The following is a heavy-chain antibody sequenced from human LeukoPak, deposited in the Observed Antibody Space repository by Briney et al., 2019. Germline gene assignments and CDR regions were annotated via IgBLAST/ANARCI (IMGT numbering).Heavy chain of an antibody. CDR3: ARGRKSQLMLVRYFDWLAYFDY. Sequence: PSETLSLTCAVYGGSFSGYYWSWIRQPPRKGLEWGGEINHRGNTHYNPSLTSRVTIYIETPQNQFSLKLSSVTAADTAVYYCARGRKSQLMLVRYFDWLAYFDYWGQGTLVTVSS. CDR2: INHRGNT. D-gene: IGHD3-9*01. V-gene: IGHV4-34*01. J-gene: IGHJ4*02. CDR1: GGSFSGYY.